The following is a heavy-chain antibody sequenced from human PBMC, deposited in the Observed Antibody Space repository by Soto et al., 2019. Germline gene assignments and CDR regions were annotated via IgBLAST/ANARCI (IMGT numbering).Heavy chain of an antibody. J-gene: IGHJ3*02. CDR2: ISYDGSNK. CDR1: GFTFSSYG. Sequence: PGGSLRLSCAASGFTFSSYGMHWVRQAPGKGLEWVAVISYDGSNKYYADSVKGRFTISRDNSKNTLYLQMNSLRAEDTAVYYCAKLARTVVTPFAFDIWGQGTMVTVSS. V-gene: IGHV3-30*18. CDR3: AKLARTVVTPFAFDI. D-gene: IGHD2-21*02.